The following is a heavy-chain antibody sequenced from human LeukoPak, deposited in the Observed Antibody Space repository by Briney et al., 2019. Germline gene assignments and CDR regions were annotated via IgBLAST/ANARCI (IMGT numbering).Heavy chain of an antibody. V-gene: IGHV3-9*01. D-gene: IGHD2-2*01. Sequence: GGSLRLSCAASGFTFDDYAMHWVRHAPGKGLEWVSGISWNSGSICYADSVKGRFTISRDNAKNSLYLQMNSLRAEDTALYYCAKVQDCSSTSCYSTYYYGMDVWGQGTTVTVSS. CDR2: ISWNSGSI. CDR3: AKVQDCSSTSCYSTYYYGMDV. CDR1: GFTFDDYA. J-gene: IGHJ6*02.